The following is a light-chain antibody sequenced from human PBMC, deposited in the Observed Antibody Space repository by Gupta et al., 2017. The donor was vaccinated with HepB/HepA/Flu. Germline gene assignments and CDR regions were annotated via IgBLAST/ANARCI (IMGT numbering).Light chain of an antibody. J-gene: IGKJ2*01. V-gene: IGKV1-5*03. CDR3: QQYRFKWYT. CDR1: QTIDSW. Sequence: DIQMTQSPSTLSASVGDTVTISCRASQTIDSWLAWYQQKPGEAPKLLISKASILQHGVPSRFSGSGSGTEFTLTISSLQPEDFATYHCQQYRFKWYTVGQGTKVDIK. CDR2: KAS.